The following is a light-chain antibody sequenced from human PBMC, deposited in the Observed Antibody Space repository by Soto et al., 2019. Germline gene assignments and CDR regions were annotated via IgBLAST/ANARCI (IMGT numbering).Light chain of an antibody. Sequence: QSVLTQPASVSGSPEQSITISCSGTSSDVGSYDHVAWYQQFPGKTPKLMIYEVSNRPSGVSSRFSGSKSGNTASLTISGLQAEDEADYYCISYTGSSTSYVFGSGTKVTVL. CDR2: EVS. V-gene: IGLV2-14*01. CDR1: SSDVGSYDH. CDR3: ISYTGSSTSYV. J-gene: IGLJ1*01.